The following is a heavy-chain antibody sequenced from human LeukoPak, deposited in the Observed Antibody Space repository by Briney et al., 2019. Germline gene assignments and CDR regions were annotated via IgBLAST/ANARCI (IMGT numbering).Heavy chain of an antibody. Sequence: SETLSLTCTVSGGSISSYYWSWIRQPPGKGLEWIGYIYTSGSTNYNPSLKSRVTISVDTSKNQFSLNLSSVTAADTAVYYCARHTHFNHCSGGSCFFNWFDPWGQGTLVTVSS. V-gene: IGHV4-4*09. D-gene: IGHD2-15*01. CDR1: GGSISSYY. CDR2: IYTSGST. J-gene: IGHJ5*02. CDR3: ARHTHFNHCSGGSCFFNWFDP.